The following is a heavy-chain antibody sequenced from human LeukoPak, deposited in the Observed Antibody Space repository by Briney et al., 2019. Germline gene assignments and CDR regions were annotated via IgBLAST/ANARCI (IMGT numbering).Heavy chain of an antibody. V-gene: IGHV3-9*01. J-gene: IGHJ4*02. CDR3: AKSSTGIAAAGRPDY. CDR2: ISWNSGSI. D-gene: IGHD6-13*01. Sequence: GGSLRLSCAASGFTFDDYAMPWVRQAPGKGLEWVSGISWNSGSIGYADSVKGRFTISRDNAKNSLYLQMNSLRAEDTALYYCAKSSTGIAAAGRPDYWGQGTLVTVSS. CDR1: GFTFDDYA.